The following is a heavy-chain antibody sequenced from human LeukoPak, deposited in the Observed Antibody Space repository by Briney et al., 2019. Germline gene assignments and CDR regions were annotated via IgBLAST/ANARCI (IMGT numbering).Heavy chain of an antibody. CDR2: MNPNSGNT. Sequence: GASVKVSCKASGYTFTSYDINWVRQATGQGLEWMGWMNPNSGNTGYAQKFQGRVTMTRNTSISTAYMELSSLRSEDTAVYYCARGPPYYSSGWARDWFDPWGQGTLVTVSS. D-gene: IGHD6-19*01. CDR3: ARGPPYYSSGWARDWFDP. CDR1: GYTFTSYD. V-gene: IGHV1-8*01. J-gene: IGHJ5*02.